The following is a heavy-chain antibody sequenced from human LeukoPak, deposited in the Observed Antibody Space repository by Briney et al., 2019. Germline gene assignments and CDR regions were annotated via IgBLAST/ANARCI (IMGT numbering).Heavy chain of an antibody. CDR3: QRVTIFGVVIDFDY. CDR2: ISAYNGNT. CDR1: GYTFTSYG. V-gene: IGHV1-18*01. Sequence: ASVKVSCKASGYTFTSYGISWVRQAPGRGLEWMGWISAYNGNTNYAQKLQGRVTMTTDTSTSTAYMELRSLRSDDTAVYYCQRVTIFGVVIDFDYWGQGTLVAVSS. D-gene: IGHD3-3*01. J-gene: IGHJ4*02.